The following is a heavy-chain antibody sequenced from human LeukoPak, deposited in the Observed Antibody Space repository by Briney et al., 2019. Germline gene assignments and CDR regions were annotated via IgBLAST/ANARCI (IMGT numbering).Heavy chain of an antibody. CDR2: IYYSGST. Sequence: SETLSLTCAVYGGSFSSYYWSWIRQPPGKGLEWIGYIYYSGSTNYNPSLKSRVTISVDTSKNQFSLKLSSVTAADTAVYYCASTLINYSSGWYYFDYWGQGTLVTVSS. CDR1: GGSFSSYY. D-gene: IGHD6-19*01. CDR3: ASTLINYSSGWYYFDY. J-gene: IGHJ4*02. V-gene: IGHV4-59*01.